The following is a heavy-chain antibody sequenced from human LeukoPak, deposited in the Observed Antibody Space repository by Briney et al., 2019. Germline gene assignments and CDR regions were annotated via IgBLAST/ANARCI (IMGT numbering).Heavy chain of an antibody. CDR1: GGSFSGYY. V-gene: IGHV4-34*01. Sequence: SETLSLTCAVYGGSFSGYYWSWIRQPPGKGLEWIGEINHSGSTNYNPSLKSRVTISVDTSKNQFSLKLSSVTAADTAVYYCAREADYCGSTSCYAGWFDPWGQGTLVTVSS. CDR3: AREADYCGSTSCYAGWFDP. J-gene: IGHJ5*02. CDR2: INHSGST. D-gene: IGHD2-2*01.